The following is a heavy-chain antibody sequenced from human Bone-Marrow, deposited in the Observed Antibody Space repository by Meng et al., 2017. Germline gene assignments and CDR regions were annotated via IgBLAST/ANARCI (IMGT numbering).Heavy chain of an antibody. D-gene: IGHD3-10*01. J-gene: IGHJ5*02. CDR2: ISSSSSYI. V-gene: IGHV3-21*01. CDR1: GFTFSSYS. Sequence: GESLKISCAASGFTFSSYSMNWVRQAPGKGLEWVSSISSSSSYIYYADSVKGRFTISRDNAKNSLYLQMNSLRAEDTAMYYCARDKLLWFGESQGPWGQGTLVTVSS. CDR3: ARDKLLWFGESQGP.